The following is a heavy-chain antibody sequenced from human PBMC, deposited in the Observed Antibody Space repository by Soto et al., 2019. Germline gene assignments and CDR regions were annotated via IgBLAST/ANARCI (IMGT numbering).Heavy chain of an antibody. V-gene: IGHV3-23*01. J-gene: IGHJ4*02. CDR3: AKDDFTDRGDDYFDF. Sequence: GGSLRLSCAASGFSFTNFAMSWVRQAPGKGLEWVAGIGASGDITWYADSVKGRLSISRDNSKNTLYLQLNSLRFEDTAVYYCAKDDFTDRGDDYFDFWGPGTLVTVSS. CDR2: IGASGDIT. D-gene: IGHD2-21*02. CDR1: GFSFTNFA.